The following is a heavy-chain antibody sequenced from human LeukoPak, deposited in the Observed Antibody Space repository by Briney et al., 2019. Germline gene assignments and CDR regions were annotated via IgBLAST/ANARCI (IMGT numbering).Heavy chain of an antibody. CDR3: ARSAPQPGELVRYDYYYMDV. CDR2: INHSGST. V-gene: IGHV4-34*01. CDR1: GGSFSGYY. Sequence: PSETLSLTCAVYGGSFSGYYWSWIRQPPGKGLEWIGEINHSGSTNYNPSLKSRVTMSVDMSKKQFSLKLSSVTAADTAVYYCARSAPQPGELVRYDYYYMDVWGRGTMVTVSS. J-gene: IGHJ6*03. D-gene: IGHD6-6*01.